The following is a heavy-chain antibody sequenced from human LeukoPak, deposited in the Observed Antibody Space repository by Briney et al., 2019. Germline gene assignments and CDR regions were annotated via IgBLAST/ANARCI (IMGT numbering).Heavy chain of an antibody. V-gene: IGHV3-15*01. Sequence: GGSLRLSCAASGFTFSNAWMSWVRQAPGKGLEWVGRNKSKTDGGTTDYAAPVKGRFTISRDDSRNTLYLQMNSLKTEDTAVYYCTTLTQSVPAAQLGNDYWGQGTLVTVSS. CDR2: NKSKTDGGTT. J-gene: IGHJ4*02. CDR1: GFTFSNAW. CDR3: TTLTQSVPAAQLGNDY. D-gene: IGHD2-2*01.